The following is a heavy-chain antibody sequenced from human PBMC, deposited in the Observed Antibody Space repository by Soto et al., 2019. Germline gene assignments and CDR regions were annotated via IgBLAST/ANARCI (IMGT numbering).Heavy chain of an antibody. CDR2: LSGSGTS. D-gene: IGHD1-26*01. J-gene: IGHJ6*02. CDR1: GCSFSSYP. Sequence: PGGSLRLSCAASGCSFSSYPMVWVRHAAGRGLESMSSLSGSGTSYDADSVKGRITISRDNSEDTLYLQRNSLRAEDTAVYFCAESITTDFSYWYGMEVGGQGTNLRVSS. V-gene: IGHV3-23*01. CDR3: AESITTDFSYWYGMEV.